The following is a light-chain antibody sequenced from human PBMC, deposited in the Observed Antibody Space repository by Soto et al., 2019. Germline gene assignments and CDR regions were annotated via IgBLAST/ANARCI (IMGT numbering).Light chain of an antibody. Sequence: DIQMTQSPSTLSASVGDXVTITCRASQSINNWLAWYQQKPGKAPKLLIYDAFSLESGVPSRFSGSGSGTEFTLTISSLQPDDFATFYCQEYNSYSRTFGQGTKVDIK. J-gene: IGKJ1*01. CDR2: DAF. CDR3: QEYNSYSRT. V-gene: IGKV1-5*01. CDR1: QSINNW.